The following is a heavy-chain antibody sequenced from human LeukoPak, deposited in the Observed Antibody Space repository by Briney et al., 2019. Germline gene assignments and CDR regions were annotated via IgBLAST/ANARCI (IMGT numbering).Heavy chain of an antibody. CDR1: GFTFSTYW. CDR3: ARETGAAGRYFSDY. D-gene: IGHD6-13*01. V-gene: IGHV3-7*01. Sequence: PGGSLRLSCAASGFTFSTYWMSWVRQVPGKGLEWVANIKQDGSERNYVDSVKGRFTISRDNAKNTLYLQMNSLGADDTAVYFCARETGAAGRYFSDYWGQGILVAVSS. J-gene: IGHJ4*02. CDR2: IKQDGSER.